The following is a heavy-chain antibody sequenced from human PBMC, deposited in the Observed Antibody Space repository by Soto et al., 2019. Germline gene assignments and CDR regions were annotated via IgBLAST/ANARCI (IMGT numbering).Heavy chain of an antibody. D-gene: IGHD1-20*01. J-gene: IGHJ6*02. Sequence: QVQLVQSGAEVKKPGSSVKVSCKASGGTFSRYAISWVRQAPGQGLEWMGGIIPIFGTANYAQKFQGRVTIPADESTSTAYMELSSMRSEDTAVYYCARSYNWNYFHYGMDGWGQGTTVTVSS. CDR2: IIPIFGTA. CDR3: ARSYNWNYFHYGMDG. V-gene: IGHV1-69*01. CDR1: GGTFSRYA.